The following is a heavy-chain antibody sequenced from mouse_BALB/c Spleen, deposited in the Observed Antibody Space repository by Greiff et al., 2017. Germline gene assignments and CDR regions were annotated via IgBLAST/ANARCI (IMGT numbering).Heavy chain of an antibody. D-gene: IGHD3-3*01. J-gene: IGHJ1*01. CDR2: ISSGSSTI. V-gene: IGHV5-17*02. CDR3: ARSAGTGYVDV. Sequence: EVQLVESGGGLVQPGGSRKLSCAASGFTFSSFGMHWVRQAPEKGLEWVAYISSGSSTIYYADTVKGRFTISRDNPKNTLFLQMTSLRSEDTAMYYCARSAGTGYVDVWGAGTTVTVAA. CDR1: GFTFSSFG.